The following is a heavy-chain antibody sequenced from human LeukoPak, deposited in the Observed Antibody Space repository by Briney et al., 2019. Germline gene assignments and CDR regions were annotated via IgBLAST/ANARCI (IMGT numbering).Heavy chain of an antibody. CDR2: IYTSGST. CDR3: AASVAAAGRGY. CDR1: GGSISSGNYY. D-gene: IGHD6-13*01. J-gene: IGHJ4*02. Sequence: PSQTLSVTCTVSGGSISSGNYYWSWIRQPAGKGLEWIGRIYTSGSTNYNPSLKSRVTISVDTSKNQFSLKLSSVTAADTAVYYCAASVAAAGRGYWGQGTLVTVSS. V-gene: IGHV4-61*02.